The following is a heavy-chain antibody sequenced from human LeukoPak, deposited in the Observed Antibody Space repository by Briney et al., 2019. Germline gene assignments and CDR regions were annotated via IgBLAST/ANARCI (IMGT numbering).Heavy chain of an antibody. J-gene: IGHJ4*02. Sequence: PGGSLRLSCAASGFTFSSYAMSWVRQAPGKGLEWVSTISNSGSSTYYADSVRGRLTISRDNSKNTLYLQMNSLRAEDTAVYYCAKLTEPDWGQGTLVTVSS. CDR2: ISNSGSST. CDR3: AKLTEPD. CDR1: GFTFSSYA. V-gene: IGHV3-23*01.